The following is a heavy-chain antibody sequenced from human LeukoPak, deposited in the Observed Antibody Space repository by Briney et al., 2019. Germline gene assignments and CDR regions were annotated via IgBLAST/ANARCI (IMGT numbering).Heavy chain of an antibody. J-gene: IGHJ4*02. CDR3: ARERGPYCSGGSCHDY. V-gene: IGHV4-34*01. CDR2: INHIGST. D-gene: IGHD2-15*01. Sequence: PSETLSLTCAVYGGSFSGYYLSWIRQPPGKRLEWIGEINHIGSTNYNPSLKSRVTISVDTSKNQFSLKLSSVTAADTAVYYCARERGPYCSGGSCHDYWGQGTLVTVSS. CDR1: GGSFSGYY.